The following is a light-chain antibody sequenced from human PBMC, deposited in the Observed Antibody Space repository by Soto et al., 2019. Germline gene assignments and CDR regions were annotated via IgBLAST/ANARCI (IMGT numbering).Light chain of an antibody. Sequence: QSVLTQPASVSGSPGQSITISCTGTSSDVGAYNYVSWYQHHPGKAPELMIYEVTNRPSGVSNRFSGSKSGNTASLTISGLQAEDEADYYCNSYTTNSNRVFGTGTKVTVL. CDR1: SSDVGAYNY. J-gene: IGLJ1*01. CDR2: EVT. CDR3: NSYTTNSNRV. V-gene: IGLV2-14*01.